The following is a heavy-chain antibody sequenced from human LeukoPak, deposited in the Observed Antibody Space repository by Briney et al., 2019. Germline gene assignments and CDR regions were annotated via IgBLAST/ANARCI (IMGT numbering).Heavy chain of an antibody. CDR3: ARALSPLPGTYYFDY. CDR2: IYISGST. D-gene: IGHD2-15*01. Sequence: RTAETLSLTCSVSGASINTHYWNWIRQPAGKGLEWVGRIYISGSTNYSPYLEGGVTMSVGKYKKQISLNLISVTAAVTAVYYCARALSPLPGTYYFDYWGQGTLVTVSS. CDR1: GASINTHY. J-gene: IGHJ4*02. V-gene: IGHV4-4*07.